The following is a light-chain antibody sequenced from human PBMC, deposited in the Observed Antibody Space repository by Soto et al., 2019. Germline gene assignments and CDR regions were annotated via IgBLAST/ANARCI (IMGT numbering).Light chain of an antibody. Sequence: EIVMTQSPATLSVSPGERATLSFRASQSVSTNLAWYQQKPGQAPRLLIYGASTRATGIPARFSDSGSETDFTLTISSLQFEDFAVYYCQQYNNWPRTFGQGTKVDIK. V-gene: IGKV3-15*01. J-gene: IGKJ1*01. CDR3: QQYNNWPRT. CDR1: QSVSTN. CDR2: GAS.